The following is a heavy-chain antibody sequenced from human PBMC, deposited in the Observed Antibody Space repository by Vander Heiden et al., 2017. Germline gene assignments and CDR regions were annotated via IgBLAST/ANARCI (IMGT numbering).Heavy chain of an antibody. CDR1: GDTFSNYG. D-gene: IGHD1-20*01. CDR3: ARDNWNDADAFDI. J-gene: IGHJ3*02. Sequence: EVQLVESGGGLVPMGGSLRLSSAAYGDTFSNYGMHWIRQAPRRGLEWVSYISDGSSRIYYLESVKGRFTISRHNAKNSLYLQMNGLRAEDTALYYCARDNWNDADAFDIWGQGTVVTVSS. V-gene: IGHV3-48*01. CDR2: ISDGSSRI.